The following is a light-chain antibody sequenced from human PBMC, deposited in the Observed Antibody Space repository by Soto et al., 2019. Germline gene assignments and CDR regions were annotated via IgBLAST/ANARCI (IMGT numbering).Light chain of an antibody. J-gene: IGLJ1*01. CDR3: SLYSSNGSLI. CDR2: YDN. V-gene: IGLV1-36*01. CDR1: SSNIGNNA. Sequence: QSVLTQPPSVSEAPRQRVTISCSGSSSNIGNNAVNWYQQLPGKAPKLLMFYDNLLPSGVSDRFSGSKSGTSASLAISGLQSEDEADYYCSLYSSNGSLIFGPGTKVTVL.